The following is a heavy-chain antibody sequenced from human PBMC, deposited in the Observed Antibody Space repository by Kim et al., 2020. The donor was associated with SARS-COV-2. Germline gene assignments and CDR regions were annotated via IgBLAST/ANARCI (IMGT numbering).Heavy chain of an antibody. J-gene: IGHJ5*02. CDR1: GFTFSSYW. D-gene: IGHD6-19*01. CDR3: AREDRVAVAGTPNWFDP. V-gene: IGHV3-74*01. Sequence: GGSLRLSCAASGFTFSSYWMHWVRQAPGKGLVWVSRINSDGSSTSYADSVKGRFTISRDNSKNTLYLQMNSLRAEDTAVYYCAREDRVAVAGTPNWFDPWGQGTLVTVSS. CDR2: INSDGSST.